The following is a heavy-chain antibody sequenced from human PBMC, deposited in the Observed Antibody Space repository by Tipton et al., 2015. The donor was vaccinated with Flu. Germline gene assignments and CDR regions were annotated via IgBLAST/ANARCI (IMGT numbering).Heavy chain of an antibody. CDR3: AKDFERRDGYNPYRGSAFDY. CDR1: GFTFSSYG. Sequence: AASGFTFSSYGMHWVRQAPGKGLEWVAVISYDGSNKYYADSVKGRFTISRDNSKNTLYLQMNSLRAEDTAVYYCAKDFERRDGYNPYRGSAFDYWGQGTLVTVSS. D-gene: IGHD5-24*01. CDR2: ISYDGSNK. J-gene: IGHJ4*02. V-gene: IGHV3-30*18.